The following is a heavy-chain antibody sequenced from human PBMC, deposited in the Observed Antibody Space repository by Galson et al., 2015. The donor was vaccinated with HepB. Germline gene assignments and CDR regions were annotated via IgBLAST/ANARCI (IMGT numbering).Heavy chain of an antibody. V-gene: IGHV3-53*01. J-gene: IGHJ4*02. CDR1: GFTVSSNY. D-gene: IGHD6-25*01. CDR2: IYSGGST. CDR3: ARAIAAAALFDY. Sequence: SLRLSCAASGFTVSSNYMSWVRQAPGKGLEWVSVIYSGGSTYYADSVKGRFTISRDNSKNTLYLQMNSLRAEDTAVYYCARAIAAAALFDYWGQGTLVTVSS.